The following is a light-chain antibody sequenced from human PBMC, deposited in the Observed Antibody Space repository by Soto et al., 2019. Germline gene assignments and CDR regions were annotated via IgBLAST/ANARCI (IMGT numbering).Light chain of an antibody. CDR3: HHYVSSVWT. Sequence: EIVLTQSPGTLSLSPGERATLSYRASQSLSNNNLAWYQQKPGQAPRLLIRGVSSRATGIPDRFSGSGSETDFTLTITRVEPEDFAVYYCHHYVSSVWTFGQGTKVEL. CDR2: GVS. J-gene: IGKJ1*01. CDR1: QSLSNNN. V-gene: IGKV3-20*01.